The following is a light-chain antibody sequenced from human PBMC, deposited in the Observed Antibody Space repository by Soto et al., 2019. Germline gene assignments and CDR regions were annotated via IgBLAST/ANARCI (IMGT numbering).Light chain of an antibody. CDR3: MQPLQAWT. V-gene: IGKV2-28*01. Sequence: EIVLTPSALSLHVTPGEPATISCKSSQSLLQRSGHNGLDGYLQKPGQSPQVRIYLGSNRASGVPDRFSGSGSGTDFTLKISRVEAEDVGFYFCMQPLQAWTFGGGTKVDIK. J-gene: IGKJ4*02. CDR2: LGS. CDR1: QSLLQRSGHNG.